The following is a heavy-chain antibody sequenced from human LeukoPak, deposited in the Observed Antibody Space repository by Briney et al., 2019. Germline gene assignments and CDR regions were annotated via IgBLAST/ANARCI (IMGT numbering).Heavy chain of an antibody. D-gene: IGHD6-19*01. J-gene: IGHJ3*02. V-gene: IGHV1-2*02. CDR3: AREESSGWDSDAFDI. CDR1: GYTFTGYY. CDR2: INPNSGGT. Sequence: GASVKVSCKASGYTFTGYYMHWVRQAPGQGLEWMGWINPNSGGTNYAQKFQGRVTMTRGTSISTAYMERSRLRSDDTAVYYCAREESSGWDSDAFDIWGQGTMVTVSS.